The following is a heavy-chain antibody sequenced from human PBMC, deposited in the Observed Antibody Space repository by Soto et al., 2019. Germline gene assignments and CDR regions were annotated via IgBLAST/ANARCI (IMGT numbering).Heavy chain of an antibody. CDR1: GGSVSSGSYY. J-gene: IGHJ6*02. V-gene: IGHV4-61*01. CDR2: IYYSGST. CDR3: ASLGYYGSGSYYNYYYGMDV. D-gene: IGHD3-10*01. Sequence: SETLSLTCTVSGGSVSSGSYYWSWIRQPPGKGLEWIGYIYYSGSTNYNPSLKSRVTISVDTSKNQFSLKLSSVTAADTAVYYCASLGYYGSGSYYNYYYGMDVWGQGTTVTVSS.